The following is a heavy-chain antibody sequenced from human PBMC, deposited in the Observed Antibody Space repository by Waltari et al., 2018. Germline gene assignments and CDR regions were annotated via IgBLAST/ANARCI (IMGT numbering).Heavy chain of an antibody. V-gene: IGHV1-18*01. CDR3: ARDRYQFDSSGYYLFDY. CDR2: ISENNGKT. CDR1: GYTFDNYG. Sequence: QVQLVQSGAEVKKPGASVKVSCKASGYTFDNYGVSWVRQAPGQGVGGMVWISENNGKTCIAPKFQGRVTVTTDTSTSTAYMELRSLRSDDTAVYYCARDRYQFDSSGYYLFDYWGQGTLVTVSS. D-gene: IGHD3-22*01. J-gene: IGHJ4*02.